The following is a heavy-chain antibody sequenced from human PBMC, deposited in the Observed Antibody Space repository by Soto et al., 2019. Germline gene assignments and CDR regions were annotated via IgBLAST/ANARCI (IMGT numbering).Heavy chain of an antibody. CDR3: ARSSITALDAFDI. Sequence: GASVKVSCKASRYTFTSFDINCVRQATGRGLEWMGWMSPSSADTAYAQSFQGRVTMTSNTSIRTAYMELSSLSSDDTAVYYCARSSITALDAFDIWGQGTMVTVSS. CDR2: MSPSSADT. D-gene: IGHD6-6*01. V-gene: IGHV1-8*01. CDR1: RYTFTSFD. J-gene: IGHJ3*02.